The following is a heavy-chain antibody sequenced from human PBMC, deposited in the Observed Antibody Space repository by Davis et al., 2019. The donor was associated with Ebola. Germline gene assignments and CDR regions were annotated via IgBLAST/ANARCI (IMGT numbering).Heavy chain of an antibody. CDR3: ARDPGNCNGGVCYANIDY. CDR1: GFTFSTYS. D-gene: IGHD2-8*02. CDR2: IGSSSNYI. J-gene: IGHJ4*02. V-gene: IGHV3-21*01. Sequence: GESLKISCVASGFTFSTYSMNWVRQAPGKGLEWVSSIGSSSNYIYYADSLKGRFTISRDNAKNSLYLQMNSLGPEDTAVYYCARDPGNCNGGVCYANIDYWGQGTLVTVSS.